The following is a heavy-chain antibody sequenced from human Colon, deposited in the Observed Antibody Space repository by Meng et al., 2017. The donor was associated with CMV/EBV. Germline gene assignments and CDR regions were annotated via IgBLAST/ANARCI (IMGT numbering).Heavy chain of an antibody. D-gene: IGHD5-18*01. Sequence: EVQLVESGGGLVQPGGSLRLSCAASGFTVSDNYMSWVRQAPGKGLEWVSVIYSRGNTYYADSVKGRFTISRDLSKNTLYLQMNSLRAEDTAVYYCAKDRGNSYGYFQYLGQGTLGTVAS. V-gene: IGHV3-66*01. CDR2: IYSRGNT. CDR1: GFTVSDNY. CDR3: AKDRGNSYGYFQY. J-gene: IGHJ4*02.